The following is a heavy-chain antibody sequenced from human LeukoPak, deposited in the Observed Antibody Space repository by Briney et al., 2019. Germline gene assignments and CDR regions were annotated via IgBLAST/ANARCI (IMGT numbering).Heavy chain of an antibody. CDR3: ARVTGYMIEDYFDY. D-gene: IGHD3-22*01. CDR2: IYHSGST. J-gene: IGHJ4*02. V-gene: IGHV4-4*02. Sequence: PSETLSLTCGVSGGSISSSYWWSWVRQPPGKGLEWIGEIYHSGSTNYNPSLKSRVTISMDKSKNQFSLNLSSVTAADTAVYYCARVTGYMIEDYFDYWGQGTLVTVSS. CDR1: GGSISSSYW.